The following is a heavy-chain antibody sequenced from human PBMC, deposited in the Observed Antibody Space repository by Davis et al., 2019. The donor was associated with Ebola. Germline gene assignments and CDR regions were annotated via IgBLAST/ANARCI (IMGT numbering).Heavy chain of an antibody. CDR3: ARDSLWFGELLYHDAFDI. CDR1: GFTFSSYS. CDR2: ISSSSSTI. V-gene: IGHV3-48*02. D-gene: IGHD3-10*01. J-gene: IGHJ3*02. Sequence: GESLKISCAASGFTFSSYSMNWVRQAPGKGLEWVSYISSSSSTIYYADSVKGRFTISRDNAKNSLYLQMNSLRDEDTAVYYCARDSLWFGELLYHDAFDIWGQGTMVTVSS.